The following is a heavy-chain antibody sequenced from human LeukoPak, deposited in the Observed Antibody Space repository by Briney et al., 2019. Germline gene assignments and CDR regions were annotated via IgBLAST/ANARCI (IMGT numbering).Heavy chain of an antibody. J-gene: IGHJ4*02. Sequence: SETLSLTCTVSGGSISSSRHFWGWIRQPPGTGLEWIGSMFYTGTPFYSPSFKSRITISVDTSNNQFSLTLRSVTAADTAVYFCARLHDFFDYWGQGTLVTVSS. CDR2: MFYTGTP. CDR3: ARLHDFFDY. CDR1: GGSISSSRHF. V-gene: IGHV4-39*07.